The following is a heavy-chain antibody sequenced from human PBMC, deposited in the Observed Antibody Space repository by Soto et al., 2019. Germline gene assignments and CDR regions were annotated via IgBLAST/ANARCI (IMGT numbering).Heavy chain of an antibody. D-gene: IGHD6-19*01. CDR1: GFTFSSYA. CDR2: ISGSGGST. J-gene: IGHJ4*02. V-gene: IGHV3-23*01. CDR3: AKSPRPAVAADY. Sequence: SGGSLRLSCAASGFTFSSYAMSWVRQAPGKGLEWVSAISGSGGSTYYADSVKGRFTISRDNSKNTLYLQMNSLRAEDTAVYYCAKSPRPAVAADYWGQGTLVTVSS.